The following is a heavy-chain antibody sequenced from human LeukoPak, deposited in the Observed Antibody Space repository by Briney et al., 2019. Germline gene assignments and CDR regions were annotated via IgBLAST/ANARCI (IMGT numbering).Heavy chain of an antibody. J-gene: IGHJ4*02. D-gene: IGHD2-2*01. CDR3: AKGSSAALYYFDY. V-gene: IGHV3-23*01. CDR2: ISGSGGST. Sequence: GGSLRLSCAASGFTFSSYAMSWVRQAPGKRLEWVSAISGSGGSTYYADSVKGRFTISRDNSKNTLYLQMNSLRAEDTAVYYCAKGSSAALYYFDYWGQGTLVTVSS. CDR1: GFTFSSYA.